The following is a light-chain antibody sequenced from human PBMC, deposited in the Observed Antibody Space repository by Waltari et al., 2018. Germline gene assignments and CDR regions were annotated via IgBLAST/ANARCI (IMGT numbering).Light chain of an antibody. V-gene: IGKV3-15*01. CDR1: QRVSSN. CDR2: GAS. J-gene: IGKJ2*01. Sequence: EIVMTQSPATLSVSPGERATLSCRASQRVSSNLAWYQQKPGQAPRLLIHGASTRATGIPARFSGSGSGTEFTLTISSLQSEDFAVYYCQQYNNWPYTFGQGTKLEIK. CDR3: QQYNNWPYT.